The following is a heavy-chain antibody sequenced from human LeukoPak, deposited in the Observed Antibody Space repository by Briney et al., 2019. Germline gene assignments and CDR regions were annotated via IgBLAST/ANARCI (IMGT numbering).Heavy chain of an antibody. J-gene: IGHJ4*02. CDR3: ARSYISSLVDFDY. CDR2: IYPGDSDT. Sequence: GSLKISCKGSGYSFTSYWIGWVRQMPGKGLEWMGIIYPGDSDTRYSPSFQGQVAISADKSISTAYLQWSSLKASDTAMYYCARSYISSLVDFDYWGQGTLVTVSS. V-gene: IGHV5-51*01. D-gene: IGHD6-13*01. CDR1: GYSFTSYW.